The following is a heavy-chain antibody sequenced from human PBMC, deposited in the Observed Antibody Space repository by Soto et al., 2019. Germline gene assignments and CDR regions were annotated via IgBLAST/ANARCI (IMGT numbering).Heavy chain of an antibody. CDR2: IRSSSSYT. CDR3: ARDSVYYGDHEFNYFDY. CDR1: GFTFSDYY. V-gene: IGHV3-11*05. D-gene: IGHD4-17*01. Sequence: QVQLVESGGGLVKPGGSLRLSCAASGFTFSDYYMSWIRQAPGKGLEWVSNIRSSSSYTNYADSVKGRFTISRDNAKNSLYLQMNSLRAEDTAVYYCARDSVYYGDHEFNYFDYWGQGTLVTVSP. J-gene: IGHJ4*02.